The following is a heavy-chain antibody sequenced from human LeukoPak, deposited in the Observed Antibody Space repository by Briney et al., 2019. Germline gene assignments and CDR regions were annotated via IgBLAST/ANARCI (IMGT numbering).Heavy chain of an antibody. CDR2: ISYDGSNK. Sequence: GGSLRLSCAASGFTFSSCAMHWVRQAPGKGLEWVAVISYDGSNKYYADSVKGRFTISRDNSKNSLYLQMNSLRAEDTAVYYCARDPYYDSSGPFDYWGQGTLVTVSS. CDR3: ARDPYYDSSGPFDY. V-gene: IGHV3-30-3*01. CDR1: GFTFSSCA. J-gene: IGHJ4*02. D-gene: IGHD3-22*01.